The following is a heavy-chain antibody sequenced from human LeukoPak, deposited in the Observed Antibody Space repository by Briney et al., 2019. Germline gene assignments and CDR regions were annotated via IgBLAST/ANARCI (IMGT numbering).Heavy chain of an antibody. CDR3: ARDQGGSGSSNFDH. CDR2: INPNSGGT. D-gene: IGHD3-10*01. V-gene: IGHV1-2*06. Sequence: ASVKVSCKASGYTFTGYYMHWVRQAPGQGLEWMGRINPNSGGTNYAQKFQGRVTMTRDTSISTAYMELSRLRSDDTAVYYCARDQGGSGSSNFDHWGQGTLVTVSS. CDR1: GYTFTGYY. J-gene: IGHJ4*02.